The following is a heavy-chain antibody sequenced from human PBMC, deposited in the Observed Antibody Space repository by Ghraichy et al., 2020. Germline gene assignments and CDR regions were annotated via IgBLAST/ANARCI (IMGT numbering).Heavy chain of an antibody. Sequence: SETLSLTCSVSGGTVNSGNYYWSWIRQPPGKGLEGIGYICYSGSSNYSPSRKSRITISVDTSKNQFSLRLSSVTAADTAVYYCSRVRGYNYGLFDYWGQGTLVIVSS. CDR1: GGTVNSGNYY. V-gene: IGHV4-61*01. J-gene: IGHJ4*02. CDR3: SRVRGYNYGLFDY. CDR2: ICYSGSS. D-gene: IGHD5-18*01.